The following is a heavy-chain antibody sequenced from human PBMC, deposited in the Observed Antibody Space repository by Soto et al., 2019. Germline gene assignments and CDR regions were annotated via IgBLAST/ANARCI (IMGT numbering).Heavy chain of an antibody. V-gene: IGHV3-11*01. Sequence: QVQLVESGGGLVKPGGSLRLSCAASGFSFSDHYMNWIRQAPGKGLEWLVYISTSGSTTYYADSVKGRFTVSRDNAQNSLYLQMNGLRDEDTAVYYCARSTGVPLDYWGQGTLVTVSS. CDR1: GFSFSDHY. CDR3: ARSTGVPLDY. J-gene: IGHJ4*02. D-gene: IGHD3-10*01. CDR2: ISTSGSTT.